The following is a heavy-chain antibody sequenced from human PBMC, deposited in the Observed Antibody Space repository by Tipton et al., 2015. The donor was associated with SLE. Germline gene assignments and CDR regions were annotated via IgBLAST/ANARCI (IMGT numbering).Heavy chain of an antibody. V-gene: IGHV1-18*01. J-gene: IGHJ6*02. Sequence: QVQLVQSGGEGKKPGASVKVSCKASGYIFTRDGISWVRQAPGQGLEWLGWSSAYNGKTDYIEKIQGRVTMNIDMSTRTGYLELRSLTSDDTAVYYCARLASLGDHYDMDVWGQGTTVIVSS. CDR3: ARLASLGDHYDMDV. CDR1: GYIFTRDG. D-gene: IGHD2-21*02. CDR2: SSAYNGKT.